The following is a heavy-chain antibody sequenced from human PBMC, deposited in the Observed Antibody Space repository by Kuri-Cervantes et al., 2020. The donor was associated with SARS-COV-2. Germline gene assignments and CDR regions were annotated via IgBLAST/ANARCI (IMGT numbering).Heavy chain of an antibody. CDR2: IKSKTDGGTT. J-gene: IGHJ4*02. V-gene: IGHV3-15*01. CDR1: GFTFSNAW. CDR3: ATDQVAGSYCSSTSCYEDY. Sequence: GESLKISCAASGFTFSNAWMSWVRQAPGKGLEWVGRIKSKTDGGTTDYAAPVKGRFTISRDDSKNTLYLQMNSLKTEDTAVYYCATDQVAGSYCSSTSCYEDYWGQGTLVTVSS. D-gene: IGHD2-2*01.